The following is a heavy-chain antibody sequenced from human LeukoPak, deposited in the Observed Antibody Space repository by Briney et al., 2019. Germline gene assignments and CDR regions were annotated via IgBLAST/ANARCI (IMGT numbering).Heavy chain of an antibody. V-gene: IGHV3-30*02. CDR3: AKDLMRDRWFGES. D-gene: IGHD3-10*01. CDR2: IRSDGSED. CDR1: GFSFSNYG. J-gene: IGHJ5*02. Sequence: PGGSLRLSCAASGFSFSNYGMHWGRQPPGKGLEWGAFIRSDGSEDYYADSVKGRFTISRDSSKNTLYLQMSSLRAEDTAVYYCAKDLMRDRWFGESWGQGTLVTVSS.